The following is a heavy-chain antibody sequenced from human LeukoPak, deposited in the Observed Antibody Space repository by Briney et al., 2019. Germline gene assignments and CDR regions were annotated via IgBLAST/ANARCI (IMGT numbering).Heavy chain of an antibody. D-gene: IGHD2-15*01. CDR3: AGNLGYCSGGSCSKAQDYYYYYGMDV. CDR2: ISAYNGNT. J-gene: IGHJ6*02. Sequence: GASVKVSCKASGYTFTSYGISWVRQAPGQGLEWMGWISAYNGNTNYAQKLQGRVTMTTDTSTSTAYMELRSLRSDDTAVYYCAGNLGYCSGGSCSKAQDYYYYYGMDVWGQGTTVTVSS. V-gene: IGHV1-18*01. CDR1: GYTFTSYG.